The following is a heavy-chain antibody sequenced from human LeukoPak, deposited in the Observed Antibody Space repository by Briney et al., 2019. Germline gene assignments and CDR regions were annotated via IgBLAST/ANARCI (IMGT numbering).Heavy chain of an antibody. D-gene: IGHD3-10*01. CDR1: GGSFRGYY. CDR3: ARCYYGSASWFDP. CDR2: INHSGST. J-gene: IGHJ5*02. Sequence: PSETLSLTCAVYGGSFRGYYWSWIRQPPGKGLEWIGEINHSGSTNYNPSLKSRVTMSVDTSKNQFSLKLSSVTAADTAVYYCARCYYGSASWFDPWGQGTLVTVSS. V-gene: IGHV4-34*01.